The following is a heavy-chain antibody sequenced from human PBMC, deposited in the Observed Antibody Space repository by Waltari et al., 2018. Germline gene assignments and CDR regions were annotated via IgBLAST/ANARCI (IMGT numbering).Heavy chain of an antibody. CDR1: GGSIRGYY. V-gene: IGHV4-59*01. D-gene: IGHD2-21*02. Sequence: QVQLQESGPGLVKSSETLSLTCTVSGGSIRGYYWTWIRQPPGKGLAWIAYVYSTGNTNSNPSLKSRVTISLDMSKNQLSLQLKSVTAADTAIYYCARLCGGDCSGAFDIWGQGTLVTVSS. CDR2: VYSTGNT. J-gene: IGHJ3*02. CDR3: ARLCGGDCSGAFDI.